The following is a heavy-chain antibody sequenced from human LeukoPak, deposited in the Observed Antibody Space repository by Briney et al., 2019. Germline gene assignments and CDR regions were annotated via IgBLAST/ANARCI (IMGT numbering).Heavy chain of an antibody. Sequence: PSETLSLTCAVYGGSFSGYYWSWIRQPPGKGLEWIGEINRSGSTNYNPSLKSRVTISVDTSKNQFSLKLSSVTAADTAVYYCARGNYYDSSGYELDWFDPWGQGTLVTVSS. CDR1: GGSFSGYY. V-gene: IGHV4-34*01. CDR2: INRSGST. D-gene: IGHD3-22*01. J-gene: IGHJ5*02. CDR3: ARGNYYDSSGYELDWFDP.